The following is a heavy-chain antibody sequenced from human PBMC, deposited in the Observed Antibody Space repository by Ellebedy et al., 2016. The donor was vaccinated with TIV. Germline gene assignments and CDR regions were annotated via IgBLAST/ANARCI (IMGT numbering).Heavy chain of an antibody. CDR2: SYFTGST. J-gene: IGHJ3*02. CDR3: ARLEMDTILDAFDI. D-gene: IGHD5-24*01. Sequence: MPSQTLSLTCTVSAGSISSSRYCWGWIRQPPGKGLEWCGVSYFTGSTYHNPSLKSRVAISVDTSKNQFPLNLSSVTAADTAVYYCARLEMDTILDAFDIWGQGTKVTVSS. V-gene: IGHV4-39*01. CDR1: AGSISSSRYC.